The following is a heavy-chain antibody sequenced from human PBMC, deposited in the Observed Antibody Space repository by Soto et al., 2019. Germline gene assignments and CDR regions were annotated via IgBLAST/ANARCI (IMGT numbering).Heavy chain of an antibody. D-gene: IGHD6-19*01. J-gene: IGHJ5*02. CDR2: IIPIFGTA. Sequence: QVQLVQSGAEVKKPGSSVKVSCKASGGTFSSYAISWVRQAPGQGLEWMGGIIPIFGTANYAQEFQGRVTITADESTSTAYMELSSLRSEDTAVYYCARGGVRIAVAGSLFDPWGQGTLVTVSS. V-gene: IGHV1-69*01. CDR3: ARGGVRIAVAGSLFDP. CDR1: GGTFSSYA.